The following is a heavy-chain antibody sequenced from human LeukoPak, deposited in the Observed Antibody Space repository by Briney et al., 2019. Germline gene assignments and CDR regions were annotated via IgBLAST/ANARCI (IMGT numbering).Heavy chain of an antibody. CDR1: GFTFSSYW. D-gene: IGHD6-19*01. V-gene: IGHV3-7*01. CDR3: ARDHSSGWYWSKQYYFDY. J-gene: IGHJ4*02. Sequence: PGGSLRLSCAASGFTFSSYWMSWVRQAPGKGLKWVANIKQDGSEKYYVDSVKGRFTISRDNAKNSLYLQMNSLRAEDTAVYYCARDHSSGWYWSKQYYFDYWGQGTLVTVSS. CDR2: IKQDGSEK.